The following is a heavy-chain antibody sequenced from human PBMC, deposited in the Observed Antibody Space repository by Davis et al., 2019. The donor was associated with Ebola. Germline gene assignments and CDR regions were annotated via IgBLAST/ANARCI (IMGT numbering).Heavy chain of an antibody. J-gene: IGHJ4*02. CDR3: ARGPLWFGELPHYYFDY. CDR1: GGTFSSYA. CDR2: INPNSGGT. Sequence: ASVKVSCKASGGTFSSYAISWVRQAPGQELEWMGWINPNSGGTNYAQKFQGRVTMTRDTSISTAYMELSRLRSDDTAVYYCARGPLWFGELPHYYFDYWGQGTLVTVSS. V-gene: IGHV1-2*02. D-gene: IGHD3-10*01.